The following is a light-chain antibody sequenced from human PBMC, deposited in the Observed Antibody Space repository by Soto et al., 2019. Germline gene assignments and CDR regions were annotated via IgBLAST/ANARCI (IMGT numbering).Light chain of an antibody. V-gene: IGLV1-40*01. CDR2: GNS. CDR3: QSYDNSLSVYV. J-gene: IGLJ1*01. CDR1: SSNIGAHYD. Sequence: QSFRTQPPSVSGAPGQRVTISCTGSSSNIGAHYDVHWYQQLPGTAPKLLIYGNSNRPSGVPDRFSGSKSGTSASLAITGLQAEDEADYYCQSYDNSLSVYVFGTGTKVNVL.